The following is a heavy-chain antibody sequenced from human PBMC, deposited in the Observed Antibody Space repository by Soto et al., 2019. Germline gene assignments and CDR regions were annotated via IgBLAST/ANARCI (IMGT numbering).Heavy chain of an antibody. J-gene: IGHJ6*02. V-gene: IGHV4-34*01. D-gene: IGHD3-10*01. CDR1: GGSFSGYY. CDR2: INHSGST. Sequence: SEILSLTCAVYGGSFSGYYWSWIRQPPGKGLEWIGEINHSGSTNYNPSLKSRVTISVDTSKNQFSLKLSSVTAADTAVYYCARGMGYYGSGSYYDRYYYYGMDVWGQGTTVTSP. CDR3: ARGMGYYGSGSYYDRYYYYGMDV.